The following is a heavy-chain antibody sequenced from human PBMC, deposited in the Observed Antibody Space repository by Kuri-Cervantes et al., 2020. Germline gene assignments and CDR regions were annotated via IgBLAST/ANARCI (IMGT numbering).Heavy chain of an antibody. CDR3: ARQKLELRYFDWLLVPNYFDY. D-gene: IGHD3-9*01. J-gene: IGHJ4*02. Sequence: SETLSLTCTVSGGSISSYYWSWIRQPAGKGLEWIGRIYTSGSTNYNPSLKSRVTMSVDTSKNQFSLKLSSVTAADTAVYYGARQKLELRYFDWLLVPNYFDYWGQGTLVTVSS. CDR2: IYTSGST. V-gene: IGHV4-4*07. CDR1: GGSISSYY.